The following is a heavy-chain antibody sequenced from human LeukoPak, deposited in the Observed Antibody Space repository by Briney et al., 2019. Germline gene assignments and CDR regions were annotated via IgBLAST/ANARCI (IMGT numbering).Heavy chain of an antibody. V-gene: IGHV3-23*01. J-gene: IGHJ4*02. CDR3: AKDSSGWYFSSDY. Sequence: GGSLRLSCAASGFTFSSYAMTWVRQAPGKGLEWVSRISDSGGSTYYADSVKGRFTISRDNSKNTLYLQMNSLRAEDTAVYYCAKDSSGWYFSSDYWGQGTLVTVSS. CDR1: GFTFSSYA. CDR2: ISDSGGST. D-gene: IGHD6-19*01.